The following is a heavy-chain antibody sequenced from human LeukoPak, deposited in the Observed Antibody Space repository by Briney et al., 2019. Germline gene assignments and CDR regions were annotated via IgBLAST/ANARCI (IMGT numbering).Heavy chain of an antibody. J-gene: IGHJ4*02. CDR1: GFTSSSNW. CDR2: IREGGSDK. D-gene: IGHD4-17*01. V-gene: IGHV3-7*04. CDR3: ARESLRGGLDF. Sequence: GGSLRLSCATSGFTSSSNWMTWVRQAPGKGLEWVATIREGGSDKYYVDSLKGRFAIFRDNAKTSLYLHMNSLRAEDTAVYYCARESLRGGLDFWGQGTLVIVSS.